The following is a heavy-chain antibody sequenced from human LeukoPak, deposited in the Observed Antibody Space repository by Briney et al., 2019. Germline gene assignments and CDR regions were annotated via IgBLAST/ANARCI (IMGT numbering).Heavy chain of an antibody. J-gene: IGHJ4*02. CDR3: AKDSRRTSGWYYFDY. D-gene: IGHD6-19*01. CDR1: GFTFSSYD. V-gene: IGHV3-23*01. Sequence: PGGSLRLSCAASGFTFSSYDMGWVRQAPGKGLEWVSAISDSGTRTYYADSVRGRSTISRDKFKNTLYLHMNSLRAEDTAVYYCAKDSRRTSGWYYFDYWGQGTLVTVSS. CDR2: ISDSGTRT.